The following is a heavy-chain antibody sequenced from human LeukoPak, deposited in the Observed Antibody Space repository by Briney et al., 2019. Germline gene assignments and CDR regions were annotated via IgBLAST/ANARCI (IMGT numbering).Heavy chain of an antibody. CDR1: GGSISSYY. CDR2: IYTSGST. V-gene: IGHV4-4*07. Sequence: SETLSLTCTVSGGSISSYYWSWLRQPAGKGLEWIGRIYTSGSTNYNPYLKSRVTISVDTSKNQFSLKLSSVTAADTAVYYCARDRTGTTVHDAFDIWGQGTKVTDSS. J-gene: IGHJ3*02. CDR3: ARDRTGTTVHDAFDI. D-gene: IGHD1-7*01.